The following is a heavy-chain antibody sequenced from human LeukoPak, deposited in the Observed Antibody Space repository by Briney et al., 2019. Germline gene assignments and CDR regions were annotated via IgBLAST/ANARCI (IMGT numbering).Heavy chain of an antibody. CDR2: IIPIFGTA. CDR1: GYTFTSYG. D-gene: IGHD2-2*02. CDR3: ARALLTYCSSTSCYKRWFDP. V-gene: IGHV1-69*13. J-gene: IGHJ5*02. Sequence: GASVKVSCKASGYTFTSYGISWVRQAPGQGLEWMGGIIPIFGTANYAQKFQGRVTITADEVTSTAYMELTSLRSEDTAVYYCARALLTYCSSTSCYKRWFDPWGQGTMVTVSS.